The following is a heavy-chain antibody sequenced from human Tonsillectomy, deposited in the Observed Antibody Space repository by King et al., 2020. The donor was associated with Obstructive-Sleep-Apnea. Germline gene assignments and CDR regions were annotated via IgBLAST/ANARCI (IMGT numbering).Heavy chain of an antibody. V-gene: IGHV3-7*01. Sequence: VQLVESGGGLVQPGGSLRVSCAASGFTLSRYWMSWVRQAPGKGLEGVATINQDGSEKYYVESVEGRFTISRDNAKNSLSLQMNSLRAEDTAMYFCARALSDDPIDYWGQGTLVTVSS. CDR3: ARALSDDPIDY. J-gene: IGHJ4*02. CDR2: INQDGSEK. CDR1: GFTLSRYW.